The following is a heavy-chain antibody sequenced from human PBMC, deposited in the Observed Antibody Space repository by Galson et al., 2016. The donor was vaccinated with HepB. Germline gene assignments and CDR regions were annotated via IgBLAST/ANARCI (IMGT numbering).Heavy chain of an antibody. CDR1: GFTFSSYW. CDR3: ARSSSWYPYFFDY. V-gene: IGHV3-74*01. J-gene: IGHJ4*02. CDR2: INNDGSST. Sequence: SLRLSCAASGFTFSSYWMHWVRQAPGQGLVWVSFINNDGSSTTYADSVKGRLTISRDNAKNTLFLQINSLKAEDTAVYYCARSSSWYPYFFDYWGQGTLVTVSS. D-gene: IGHD6-13*01.